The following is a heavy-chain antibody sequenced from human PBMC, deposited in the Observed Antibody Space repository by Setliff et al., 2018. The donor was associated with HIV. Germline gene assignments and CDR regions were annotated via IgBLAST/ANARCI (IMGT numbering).Heavy chain of an antibody. CDR1: GGSISGYY. J-gene: IGHJ5*02. V-gene: IGHV4-59*08. CDR2: IFYSGST. D-gene: IGHD3-3*01. Sequence: SETLSLTCTVSGGSISGYYWSWIRQPPGKGLEWIGYIFYSGSTNYNPSLKSRVTISVDTSKNQFSLKLSSVTAADTAVYYCARAPSWRGYYPWGQGTLVTVSS. CDR3: ARAPSWRGYYP.